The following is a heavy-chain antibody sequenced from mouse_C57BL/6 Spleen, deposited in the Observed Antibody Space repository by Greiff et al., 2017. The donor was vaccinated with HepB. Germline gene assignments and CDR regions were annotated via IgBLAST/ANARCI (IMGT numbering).Heavy chain of an antibody. Sequence: EVKLEESGGGLVQPGGSMKLSCVASGFTFSNYWMNWVRQSPEKGLEWVAQVRLKSDNYATHYAESVKGRFTISRDDSKSSVYLQMHNLRAEDTGIYYCTGAYAGYWYFDVWGTGTTVTVSS. CDR1: GFTFSNYW. CDR2: VRLKSDNYAT. D-gene: IGHD2-12*01. V-gene: IGHV6-3*01. J-gene: IGHJ1*03. CDR3: TGAYAGYWYFDV.